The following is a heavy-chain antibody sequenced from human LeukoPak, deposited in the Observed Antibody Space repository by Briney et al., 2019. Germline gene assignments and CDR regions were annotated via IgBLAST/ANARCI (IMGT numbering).Heavy chain of an antibody. D-gene: IGHD2-2*01. V-gene: IGHV4-59*08. J-gene: IGHJ4*02. CDR3: ARQASCSSTNCYPFDY. CDR2: IYYGGST. CDR1: GGSISNYY. Sequence: SETLSLTCTVSGGSISNYYWSWIRQPPGKGLEWIGYIYYGGSTNYNPSLKSRVTISVDTSKNQFSLKLSSVTAADTAVYYCARQASCSSTNCYPFDYWGQGTLVTVPS.